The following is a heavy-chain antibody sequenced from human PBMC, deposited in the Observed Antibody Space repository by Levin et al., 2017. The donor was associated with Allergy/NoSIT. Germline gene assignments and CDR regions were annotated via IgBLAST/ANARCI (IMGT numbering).Heavy chain of an antibody. J-gene: IGHJ4*01. V-gene: IGHV5-51*01. D-gene: IGHD6-13*01. CDR2: IYPGDSET. CDR3: ASRKSSSDFDY. Sequence: AASVKVSCKASGYSFSSNWLDWVRQMPGKGLEWMGIIYPGDSETRYSPSFQGQVTISVDKSISTAYLQWSSLQASDTAIYYCASRKSSSDFDYWGHGTLVTVSS. CDR1: GYSFSSNW.